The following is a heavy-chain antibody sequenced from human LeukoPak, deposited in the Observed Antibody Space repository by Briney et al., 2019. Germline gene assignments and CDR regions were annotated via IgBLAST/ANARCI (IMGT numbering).Heavy chain of an antibody. J-gene: IGHJ5*02. V-gene: IGHV4-38-2*02. CDR2: IYHSGST. CDR1: GYSISSGYY. CDR3: ARDHLGYASSP. D-gene: IGHD2-2*01. Sequence: SETLSLTCTVSGYSISSGYYWGWLRQPPGEGLEWIGIIYHSGSTSYNPSLKSRVTISLDTSKNQFSLKLSSVTAADMAVYYCARDHLGYASSPWGQGTLVTVSS.